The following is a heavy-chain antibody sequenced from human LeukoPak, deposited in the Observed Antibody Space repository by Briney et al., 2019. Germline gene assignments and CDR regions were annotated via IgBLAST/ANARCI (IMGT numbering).Heavy chain of an antibody. Sequence: SETLSLTCTVSDGSISSYYWNWIRQPPGKGLEWIGYIYYSGSTNYNPSLKSRVTISVDTPKNQFSLKLSSVTAADTAVYYCARASVTYYYYYYMDVWGKGTTVTVSS. CDR3: ARASVTYYYYYYMDV. CDR1: DGSISSYY. J-gene: IGHJ6*03. V-gene: IGHV4-59*01. D-gene: IGHD4-11*01. CDR2: IYYSGST.